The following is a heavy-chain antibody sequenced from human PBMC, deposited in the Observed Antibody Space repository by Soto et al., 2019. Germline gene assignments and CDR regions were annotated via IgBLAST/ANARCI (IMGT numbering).Heavy chain of an antibody. J-gene: IGHJ6*02. V-gene: IGHV3-21*01. CDR1: GFTFSSYS. CDR3: AGDDGDYPYYYYYGMDV. CDR2: ISSSSSYI. Sequence: EVQLVESGGGLVKPGGSLRLSCAASGFTFSSYSMNWVRQAPGKGLEWVSSISSSSSYIYYADSVKGRFTISRDNAKNSLYLQMKSMRAADTAVYYCAGDDGDYPYYYYYGMDVWGQGTTVTVSS. D-gene: IGHD4-17*01.